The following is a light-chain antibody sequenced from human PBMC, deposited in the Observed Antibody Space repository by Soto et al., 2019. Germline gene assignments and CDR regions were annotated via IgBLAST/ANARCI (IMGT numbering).Light chain of an antibody. V-gene: IGLV2-14*01. J-gene: IGLJ1*01. Sequence: QSALTQPASVSGSPGQSIAISCTGTRSDVGAYNYVSWYQQHPGKAPKLMISEVTNRPSGVSDRFSGSKSGNTASLTISGLQAEDEAHYYCSSFTRRFNFVFGTGTKVTV. CDR2: EVT. CDR1: RSDVGAYNY. CDR3: SSFTRRFNFV.